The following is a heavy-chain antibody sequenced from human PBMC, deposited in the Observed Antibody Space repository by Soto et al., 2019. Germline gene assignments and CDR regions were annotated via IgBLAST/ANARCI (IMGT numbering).Heavy chain of an antibody. Sequence: GGSLRLSCAASGFTFTSYAMGWVRQAPGKGLECVSVVSRGGSTHYADSVTGRFIVSRDNSKNTVSLQMNSLRADDTAVYYCAKSRGAGGHFDYWGQGALVTVSS. J-gene: IGHJ4*02. CDR1: GFTFTSYA. CDR2: VSRGGST. CDR3: AKSRGAGGHFDY. V-gene: IGHV3-23*01. D-gene: IGHD2-15*01.